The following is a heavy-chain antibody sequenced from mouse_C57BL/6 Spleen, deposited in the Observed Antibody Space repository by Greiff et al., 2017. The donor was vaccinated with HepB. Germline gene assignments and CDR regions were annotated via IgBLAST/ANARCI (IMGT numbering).Heavy chain of an antibody. V-gene: IGHV1-22*01. J-gene: IGHJ1*03. D-gene: IGHD1-1*01. CDR3: ARTTHYYGSSYGYFDV. CDR1: GYTFTDYN. CDR2: INPNNGGT. Sequence: EVQLQQSGPELVKPGASVKMSCKASGYTFTDYNMHWVKQSHGKSLEWIGYINPNNGGTSYNQKFKGKATLTVNKSSSTAYMELRSLTSDDSAVYYCARTTHYYGSSYGYFDVWGTGTTVTVSS.